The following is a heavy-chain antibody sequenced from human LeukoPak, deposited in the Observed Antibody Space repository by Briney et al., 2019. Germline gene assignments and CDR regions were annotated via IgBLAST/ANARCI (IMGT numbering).Heavy chain of an antibody. CDR2: ISYDGDNK. Sequence: GRSLRLSCAASGFSFSYYGMHWVRQAPGAGLEWVAVISYDGDNKYYADAVKGRFTISRDNSKNTLSLQMSSLRPEDTAIYYCVKGEGRDGSLHHWGQGSLVTVSS. CDR3: VKGEGRDGSLHH. V-gene: IGHV3-30*18. D-gene: IGHD5-24*01. CDR1: GFSFSYYG. J-gene: IGHJ4*02.